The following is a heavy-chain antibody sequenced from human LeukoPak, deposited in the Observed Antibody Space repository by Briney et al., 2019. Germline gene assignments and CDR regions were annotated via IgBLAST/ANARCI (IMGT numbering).Heavy chain of an antibody. Sequence: PSETLSLTCTVSGGSVSTYYWTWIRQPPGKELEWIGYVSHSGNTNCNPSLKSRVTMSLGTSKNHFSLRLSSVNTADTAVYYCARAGSGWSFDYWGQGSLVIVSS. V-gene: IGHV4-59*02. CDR3: ARAGSGWSFDY. CDR2: VSHSGNT. CDR1: GGSVSTYY. D-gene: IGHD6-19*01. J-gene: IGHJ4*02.